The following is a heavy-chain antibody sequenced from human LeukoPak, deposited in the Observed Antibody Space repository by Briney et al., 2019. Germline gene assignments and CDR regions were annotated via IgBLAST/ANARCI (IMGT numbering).Heavy chain of an antibody. CDR3: ARGSGYYYLYFDY. D-gene: IGHD3-22*01. CDR2: INSDGSST. CDR1: GFTFSSYE. J-gene: IGHJ4*02. V-gene: IGHV3-74*01. Sequence: GGSLRLSCAASGFTFSSYEMNWVRQAPGKGLVWVSRINSDGSSTSYADSVKGRFTISRDNAKNTLYLQMNSLRSDDTAVYYCARGSGYYYLYFDYWGQGTLVTVSS.